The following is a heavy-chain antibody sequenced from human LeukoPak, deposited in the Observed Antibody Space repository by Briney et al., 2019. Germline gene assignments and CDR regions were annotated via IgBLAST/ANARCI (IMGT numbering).Heavy chain of an antibody. J-gene: IGHJ4*02. CDR3: ARQDIVVVPAAIGFDY. D-gene: IGHD2-2*01. Sequence: SETLSLTCTVSGDSISSSSYYWGWIRQPPGKGLEWIGSIYYSGSTYYNPSLKSRVTISVDTSKNQFSLKLSSVTAADTAVYYCARQDIVVVPAAIGFDYWGQGTLVTVSS. CDR1: GDSISSSSYY. CDR2: IYYSGST. V-gene: IGHV4-39*01.